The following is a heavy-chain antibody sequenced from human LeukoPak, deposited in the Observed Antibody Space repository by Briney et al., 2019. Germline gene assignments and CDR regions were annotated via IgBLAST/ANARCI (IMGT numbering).Heavy chain of an antibody. J-gene: IGHJ4*02. CDR2: ISANIGGT. V-gene: IGHV1-2*02. CDR1: GYTFTDYY. CDR3: ERDGSFDY. Sequence: GASVKVSCKASGYTFTDYYIHWLRQAPGQGLEWMGWISANIGGTNYAQKFRGRVTMTKDTSISTAYMELSGLTSDDTAVYYCERDGSFDYWGQGTLVTVSS. D-gene: IGHD5-12*01.